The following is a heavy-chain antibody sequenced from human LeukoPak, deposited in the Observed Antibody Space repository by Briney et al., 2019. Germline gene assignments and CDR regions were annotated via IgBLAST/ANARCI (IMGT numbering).Heavy chain of an antibody. Sequence: PGGSLRLSCAASGFTFSSYGMHWVRQAPGKGLEWVALISYDGSNKYYADSVKGRLTISRDNSKNTLYLQMNSLRANDTAVYYCAKDRANRWLGELLYNDGFDLWGQGTMVTVSS. D-gene: IGHD3-10*01. CDR3: AKDRANRWLGELLYNDGFDL. V-gene: IGHV3-30*18. J-gene: IGHJ3*01. CDR1: GFTFSSYG. CDR2: ISYDGSNK.